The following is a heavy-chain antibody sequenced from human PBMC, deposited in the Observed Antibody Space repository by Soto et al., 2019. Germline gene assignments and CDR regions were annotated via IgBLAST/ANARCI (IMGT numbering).Heavy chain of an antibody. Sequence: GGSLRLSCAASGFTFSSYAMSWVRQAPGKGLEWVSAISGSGGSTYYADSVKGRFTISRDNSKNTLYLQMNSLRAEDTAVYYCAKARNSSGWYWDFDYWGQGTLVTVSS. D-gene: IGHD6-19*01. V-gene: IGHV3-23*01. J-gene: IGHJ4*02. CDR1: GFTFSSYA. CDR2: ISGSGGST. CDR3: AKARNSSGWYWDFDY.